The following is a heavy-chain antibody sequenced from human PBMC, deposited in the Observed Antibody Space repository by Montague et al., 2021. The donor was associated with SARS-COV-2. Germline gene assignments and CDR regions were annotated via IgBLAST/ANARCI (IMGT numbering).Heavy chain of an antibody. CDR2: IKQDGSEK. CDR3: ARDFYGSGSSYYYYGMDV. J-gene: IGHJ6*02. Sequence: SLRLSCAASGFTFSSYWMSWVRQAPGKGLEWVANIKQDGSEKYYVDSVKGRFTISRVNAKNSLYLQMNSLRAEDTAVYYCARDFYGSGSSYYYYGMDVWGQGTTVTVSS. D-gene: IGHD3-10*01. V-gene: IGHV3-7*01. CDR1: GFTFSSYW.